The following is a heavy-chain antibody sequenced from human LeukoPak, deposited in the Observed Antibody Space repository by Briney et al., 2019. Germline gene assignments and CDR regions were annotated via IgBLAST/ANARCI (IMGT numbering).Heavy chain of an antibody. CDR1: GYIFTSYG. CDR2: ISTNKGNT. V-gene: IGHV1-18*01. CDR3: VRDIQWRFDP. Sequence: GASVKVSCKASGYIFTSYGISWVRQAPGQGLEWMGWISTNKGNTNYAQRLQGRVTMTTDISTSTAYMELRSLRSDDTAIYYCVRDIQWRFDPWGQGTLVTVSS. D-gene: IGHD2-8*01. J-gene: IGHJ5*02.